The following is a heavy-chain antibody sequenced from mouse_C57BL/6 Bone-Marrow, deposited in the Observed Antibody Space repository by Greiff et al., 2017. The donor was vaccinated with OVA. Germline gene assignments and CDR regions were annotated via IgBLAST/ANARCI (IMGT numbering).Heavy chain of an antibody. CDR1: GYTFTEYT. Sequence: QVQLQQSGAELVKPGASVKLSCKASGYTFTEYTIHWVKQRSGQGLEWIGWFYPGSGSIKYNEKFKDKATLTADKSSSTVYMELSRLTSEDSAVYCCARHEDPHYGNDDYYAMDYWGQGTSVTVSS. CDR3: ARHEDPHYGNDDYYAMDY. J-gene: IGHJ4*01. D-gene: IGHD2-2*01. V-gene: IGHV1-62-2*01. CDR2: FYPGSGSI.